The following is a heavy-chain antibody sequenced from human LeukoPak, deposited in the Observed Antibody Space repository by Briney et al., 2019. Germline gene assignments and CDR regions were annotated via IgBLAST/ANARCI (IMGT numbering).Heavy chain of an antibody. Sequence: PGGSLRLSCAASGFTFSSYGMHWVRQAPGKGLEWVAVISYDGSNKYYADSVKGRFTISRDNSKNTLYLQMNSLRAEDTAVYYCARDQISSRGPWYFDLWGRGTLVTVSS. CDR2: ISYDGSNK. D-gene: IGHD3-3*01. V-gene: IGHV3-30*03. CDR3: ARDQISSRGPWYFDL. CDR1: GFTFSSYG. J-gene: IGHJ2*01.